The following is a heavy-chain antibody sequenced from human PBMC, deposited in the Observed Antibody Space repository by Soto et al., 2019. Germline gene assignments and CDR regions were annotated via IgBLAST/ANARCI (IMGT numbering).Heavy chain of an antibody. J-gene: IGHJ4*02. CDR1: GFFFSSYT. CDR2: FSTTSENT. Sequence: EVKLLESGGGLVQHGGSLRLSGVGSGFFFSSYTMTWVRQAPGKGLEWVSSFSTTSENTYYADSVRGRFTISRDNSKSTLFLPMHSLPAEHPAMYYCAKARDQQWVRLPFDYWGQGILVIVSS. CDR3: AKARDQQWVRLPFDY. D-gene: IGHD6-19*01. V-gene: IGHV3-23*01.